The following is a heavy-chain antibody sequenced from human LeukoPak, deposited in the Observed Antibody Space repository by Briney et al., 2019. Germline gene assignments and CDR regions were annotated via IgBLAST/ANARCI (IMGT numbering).Heavy chain of an antibody. CDR2: IVGSGDST. J-gene: IGHJ5*02. Sequence: GGSLRLSCAASGFTFSVYAMTWVRQAPGKGLEWISTIVGSGDSTWYADSVKGRFRISRDNSKNTLYLQMNSLRAEDTAVYYCAKESTVTPGNVNWFDPWGQGTLVTVSS. V-gene: IGHV3-23*01. D-gene: IGHD4-17*01. CDR1: GFTFSVYA. CDR3: AKESTVTPGNVNWFDP.